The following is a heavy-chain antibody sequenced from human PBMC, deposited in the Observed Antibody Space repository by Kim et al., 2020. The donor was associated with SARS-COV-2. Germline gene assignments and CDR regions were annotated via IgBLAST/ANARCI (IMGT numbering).Heavy chain of an antibody. CDR3: ARGITMIVVVAWNVLSAFEI. D-gene: IGHD3-22*01. J-gene: IGHJ3*02. Sequence: SETLSLTCAVYGGSFSGYYWSWIRQPPGKGLEWVGEINHSGSTNYNPSLKSGVTISVDTSKNQFSLKLSSVTSADTAVYYCARGITMIVVVAWNVLSAFEIWGQGTMVTVSS. CDR1: GGSFSGYY. V-gene: IGHV4-34*01. CDR2: INHSGST.